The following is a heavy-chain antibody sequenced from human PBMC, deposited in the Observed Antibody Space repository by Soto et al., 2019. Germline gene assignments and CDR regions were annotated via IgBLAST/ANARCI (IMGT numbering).Heavy chain of an antibody. V-gene: IGHV1-18*01. Sequence: ASVKVSCKASGYTFTSYGISWVRQAPGQGLEWMGWISAYNGNTNYAQKLQGRVTMTTDTSTSTAYMELRSLRSDDTAVYYCAKGKIAVEGDYYYYGMDVWGQGTTVTVTS. CDR1: GYTFTSYG. J-gene: IGHJ6*02. CDR3: AKGKIAVEGDYYYYGMDV. D-gene: IGHD6-19*01. CDR2: ISAYNGNT.